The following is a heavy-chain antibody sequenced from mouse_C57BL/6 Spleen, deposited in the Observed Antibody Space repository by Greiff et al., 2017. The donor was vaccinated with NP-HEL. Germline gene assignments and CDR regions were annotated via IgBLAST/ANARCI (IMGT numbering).Heavy chain of an antibody. CDR1: GYSFTDYN. CDR3: ARSGRFPYDYGYYYAMDY. CDR2: INPNYGTT. D-gene: IGHD2-4*01. V-gene: IGHV1-39*01. J-gene: IGHJ4*01. Sequence: EVQLQQSGPELVKPGASVKISCKASGYSFTDYNMNWVKQSNGKSLEWIGVINPNYGTTSYNQKFKGKATLTVDQSSSTAYMQLNSLTSEDSAVYYCARSGRFPYDYGYYYAMDYWGQGTSVTVSS.